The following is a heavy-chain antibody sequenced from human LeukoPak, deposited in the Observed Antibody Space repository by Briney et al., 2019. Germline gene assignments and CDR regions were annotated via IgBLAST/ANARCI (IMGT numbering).Heavy chain of an antibody. CDR1: GGSFSNHF. Sequence: SETLSLTCSVSGGSFSNHFWSWVRQPAGRGLEWIGRIYPSGNTNYNPSLKSRVTLSVDTSKTQFYLSLSSVTAADTAVYYCAREDSGSYYNFYYFYMDVWGKGTTVTISS. J-gene: IGHJ6*03. D-gene: IGHD3-10*01. V-gene: IGHV4-4*07. CDR3: AREDSGSYYNFYYFYMDV. CDR2: IYPSGNT.